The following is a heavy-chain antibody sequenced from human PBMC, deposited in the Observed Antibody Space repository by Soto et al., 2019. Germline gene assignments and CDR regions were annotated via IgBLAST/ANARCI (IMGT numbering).Heavy chain of an antibody. J-gene: IGHJ4*02. Sequence: LSLTCAVYGGSFSGYYWSWIRQPPGKGLEWIGEINHSGSTNYNPSLKSRVTISVDTSKNQFSLKLSSVTAADTAVYYCARDTPTGFDYWGQGTLVTVSS. D-gene: IGHD4-4*01. CDR3: ARDTPTGFDY. V-gene: IGHV4-34*01. CDR1: GGSFSGYY. CDR2: INHSGST.